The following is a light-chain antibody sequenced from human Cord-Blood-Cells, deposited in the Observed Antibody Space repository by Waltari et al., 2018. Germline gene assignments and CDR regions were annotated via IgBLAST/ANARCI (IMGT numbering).Light chain of an antibody. CDR2: KAS. CDR1: QSISSW. Sequence: DIQMTQSPSTLSASVGDRVTITCRASQSISSWLAWYQQKPGKAPKLRIYKASSLESGVPSRFIGTGSRTKFTLTISILQPDDFATYYCQQYNSYWTFTQGSKV. V-gene: IGKV1-5*03. J-gene: IGKJ1*01. CDR3: QQYNSYWT.